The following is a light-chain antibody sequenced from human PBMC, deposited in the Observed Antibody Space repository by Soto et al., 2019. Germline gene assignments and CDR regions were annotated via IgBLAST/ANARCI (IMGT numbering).Light chain of an antibody. V-gene: IGKV1-33*01. CDR2: DAS. CDR3: QQSHNLPLT. CDR1: HDIYNY. Sequence: DIQMTQSPCSLSASVGDRVTITCQATHDIYNYLNWYQQKPGKAPELLIYDASNLERVVPSRFSGTGSGTDFTLAISSLQPEDIATYYCQQSHNLPLTFGGGTKVQFK. J-gene: IGKJ4*01.